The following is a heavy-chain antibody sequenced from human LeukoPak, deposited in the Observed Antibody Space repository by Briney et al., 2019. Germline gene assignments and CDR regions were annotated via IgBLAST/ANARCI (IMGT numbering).Heavy chain of an antibody. CDR3: AKWYSSNWFGP. D-gene: IGHD6-13*01. V-gene: IGHV3-33*06. J-gene: IGHJ5*02. CDR2: IWYDGSNK. Sequence: GGSLRLSCAASGFTFNSNGMHWVRQAPGKGLEGVALIWYDGSNKYYADSVKGRFTISRDNYENTLYLQMNSLRAEDTAVYYCAKWYSSNWFGPWGQGTLVTVSS. CDR1: GFTFNSNG.